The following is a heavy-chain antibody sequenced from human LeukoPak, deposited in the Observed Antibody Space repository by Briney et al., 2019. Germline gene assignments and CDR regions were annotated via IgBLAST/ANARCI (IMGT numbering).Heavy chain of an antibody. D-gene: IGHD1-26*01. CDR2: IIPIFGTA. CDR3: ARTIELDYYYYYMDV. V-gene: IGHV1-69*06. Sequence: SVKVSCKASGYTFTSYAISWVRQAPGQGLEWMGGIIPIFGTANYAQKFQGRVTITADKSTSTAYMELSSLRSEDTAVYYCARTIELDYYYYYMDVWGKGTTVTVSS. CDR1: GYTFTSYA. J-gene: IGHJ6*03.